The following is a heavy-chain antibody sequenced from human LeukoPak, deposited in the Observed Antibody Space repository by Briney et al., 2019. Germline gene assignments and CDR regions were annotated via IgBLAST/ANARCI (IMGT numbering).Heavy chain of an antibody. CDR2: ISGSGGST. Sequence: GGSLRLSCAASRFTFSSYAMSWVRQAPGKGLEWVSGISGSGGSTYHADSVKDRFTISRDNSKNTLYLQMNSLRAEDTAVYYCAKVAIDSSGYYPYFDYWGQGTLVTVSS. V-gene: IGHV3-23*01. J-gene: IGHJ4*02. CDR3: AKVAIDSSGYYPYFDY. CDR1: RFTFSSYA. D-gene: IGHD3-22*01.